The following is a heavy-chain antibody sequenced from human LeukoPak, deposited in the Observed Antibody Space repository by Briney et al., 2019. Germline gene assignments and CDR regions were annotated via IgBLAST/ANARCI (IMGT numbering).Heavy chain of an antibody. Sequence: GGSLRLSCVASGFPFSSYWMTWVRQAPGKGLEWISYISSSSGTLYYADSVKGRFIISRDNAKNSLYLQMNSLTDEDTAMYYCASGYSSSLNHLDYWGQGTLVTVSS. CDR2: ISSSSGTL. J-gene: IGHJ4*02. D-gene: IGHD6-6*01. CDR3: ASGYSSSLNHLDY. CDR1: GFPFSSYW. V-gene: IGHV3-48*02.